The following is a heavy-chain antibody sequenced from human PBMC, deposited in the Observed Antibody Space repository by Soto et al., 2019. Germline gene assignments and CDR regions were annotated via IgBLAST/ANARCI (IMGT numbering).Heavy chain of an antibody. CDR2: IIPIFDTA. D-gene: IGHD1-20*01. Sequence: SVKVSCKASGDIFSNYAISWLRQAPGQGLEWMGRIIPIFDTANYADKFHGRVTITADTSTTTAYMEMSSLRSDDTAIYYCVKDRCINSTCIAPFNCFDPWGQGTLVTVSS. V-gene: IGHV1-69*06. CDR3: VKDRCINSTCIAPFNCFDP. CDR1: GDIFSNYA. J-gene: IGHJ5*02.